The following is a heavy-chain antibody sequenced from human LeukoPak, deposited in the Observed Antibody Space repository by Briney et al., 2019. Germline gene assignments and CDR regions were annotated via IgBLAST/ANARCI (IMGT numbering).Heavy chain of an antibody. CDR1: GGSISSSSFY. Sequence: SETLSLTCTVSGGSISSSSFYWGWIRQSPGKGLEWIGSIYYSGNTYYNPSLKSRVTISVDTSKNQFSLKLSSVTAADTAVYYCARDPSDLDYWGQGTLVTVSS. CDR3: ARDPSDLDY. J-gene: IGHJ4*02. CDR2: IYYSGNT. V-gene: IGHV4-39*02.